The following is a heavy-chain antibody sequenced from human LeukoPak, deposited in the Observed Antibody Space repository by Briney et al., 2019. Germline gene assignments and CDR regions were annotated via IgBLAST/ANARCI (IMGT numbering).Heavy chain of an antibody. Sequence: GGSLRLSCAASGFTVSSNYMSWVRQAPGKGLEWVSVIYSGGSPYYADSVKGRFTISRDNSKNTLYLQMNSLRAEDTAVYYCARARGDYSSSWYYYYYYYMDVWGKGTTVTVSS. CDR2: IYSGGSP. J-gene: IGHJ6*03. CDR3: ARARGDYSSSWYYYYYYYMDV. D-gene: IGHD6-13*01. CDR1: GFTVSSNY. V-gene: IGHV3-53*01.